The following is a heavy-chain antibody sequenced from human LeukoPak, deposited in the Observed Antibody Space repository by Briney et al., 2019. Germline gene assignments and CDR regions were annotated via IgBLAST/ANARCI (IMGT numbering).Heavy chain of an antibody. J-gene: IGHJ5*02. CDR2: ISGSGGST. CDR3: AKAPKGDWFDP. CDR1: GFTFSSSA. Sequence: GGCLRLSCAASGFTFSSSAVSWVRQAPGKGLEWVSAISGSGGSTYYADSVKGRFTISRDNSKNTLYLQMNSLRAEDTAVYYCAKAPKGDWFDPWGQGTLVTVSS. D-gene: IGHD3-16*01. V-gene: IGHV3-23*01.